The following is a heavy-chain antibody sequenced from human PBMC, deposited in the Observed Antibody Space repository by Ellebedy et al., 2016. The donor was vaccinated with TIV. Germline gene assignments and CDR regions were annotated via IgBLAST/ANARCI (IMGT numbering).Heavy chain of an antibody. D-gene: IGHD1-1*01. CDR1: GGSISSYY. Sequence: MPSETLSLTCTVSGGSISSYYWSWIRQPPGKGLEWIGYIYYSGSTNYNPSLKSRVTISVDTSKNQFSLKLSSVTAADTAVYYCARRPGLERPFDPWGQGTLVTVSS. CDR3: ARRPGLERPFDP. J-gene: IGHJ5*02. V-gene: IGHV4-59*08. CDR2: IYYSGST.